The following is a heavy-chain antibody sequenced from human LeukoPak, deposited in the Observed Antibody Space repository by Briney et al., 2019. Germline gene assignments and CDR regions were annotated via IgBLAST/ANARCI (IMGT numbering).Heavy chain of an antibody. D-gene: IGHD3-10*01. J-gene: IGHJ6*02. CDR3: ARDFGYYYGSGSPHGMDV. CDR1: GFTFSSYA. V-gene: IGHV3-30-3*01. CDR2: ISYDGSNK. Sequence: GGSLRLSCAASGFTFSSYAMHWVRQAPGKGLEWVAVISYDGSNKYYADSVKGRFTISRDNSKNTLYLQMNSLRAEDTAVYYCARDFGYYYGSGSPHGMDVWGQGTTVTVSS.